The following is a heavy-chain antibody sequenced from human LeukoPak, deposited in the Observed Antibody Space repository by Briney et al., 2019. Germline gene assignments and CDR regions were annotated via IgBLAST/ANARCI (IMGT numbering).Heavy chain of an antibody. V-gene: IGHV4-59*08. J-gene: IGHJ4*02. CDR1: GGSISSYY. CDR3: ARHLSRATYPLDY. CDR2: IYYSGST. D-gene: IGHD5/OR15-5a*01. Sequence: SETLSLTCTVSGGSISSYYWSWIRQPPGKGLEWIGYIYYSGSTNYNPSLKSRVTISVDTSKNQFSLKLSSVTAADTAVYYCARHLSRATYPLDYWGQGTPVTVSS.